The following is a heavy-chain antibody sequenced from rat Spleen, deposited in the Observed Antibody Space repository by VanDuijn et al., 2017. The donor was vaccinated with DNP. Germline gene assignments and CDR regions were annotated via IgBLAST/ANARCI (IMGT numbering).Heavy chain of an antibody. D-gene: IGHD1-12*02. CDR3: ARPNYDGSYYYSYYFEY. Sequence: QVQLQQSGAELAKPGSSVMISCRASGYTFTTYYIGWIKQTTRQGLEFIGYINMGSGGTNYNEKFKGKATLTVDKSSSTAFMQLSSLTPDDSAVSYCARPNYDGSYYYSYYFEYWGQGVMVTVSS. CDR2: INMGSGGT. V-gene: IGHV1-43*01. CDR1: GYTFTTYY. J-gene: IGHJ2*01.